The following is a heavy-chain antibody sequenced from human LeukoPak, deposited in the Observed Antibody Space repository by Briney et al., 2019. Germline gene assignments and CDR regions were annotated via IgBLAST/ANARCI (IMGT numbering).Heavy chain of an antibody. Sequence: GGSLRLSCAASGFMFDDYGMSWVRQAPGKGLEWVSGINWNGGRTGYADSVKGRFTISRDNAQNSLYLQMNSLRVEDTAVYYCARDLRGGDRMSDYWGQGTLVTVSS. J-gene: IGHJ4*02. D-gene: IGHD2-21*02. CDR1: GFMFDDYG. V-gene: IGHV3-20*04. CDR3: ARDLRGGDRMSDY. CDR2: INWNGGRT.